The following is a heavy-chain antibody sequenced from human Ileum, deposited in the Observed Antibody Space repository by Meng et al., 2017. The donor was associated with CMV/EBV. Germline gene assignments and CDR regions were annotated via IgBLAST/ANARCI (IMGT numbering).Heavy chain of an antibody. CDR3: ARENWVYDL. CDR2: INPKDGDT. D-gene: IGHD2/OR15-2a*01. J-gene: IGHJ5*02. V-gene: IGHV1-2*02. CDR1: GYTFPARY. Sequence: QVQLIQPGAEVRKPGASVKVSCKASGYTFPARYIHWVRQAPGQGPECLGWINPKDGDTDYTESFQGRVTLTRDTSITTAYMELHNLKSDDTAIYYCARENWVYDLWGQGTLVTVSS.